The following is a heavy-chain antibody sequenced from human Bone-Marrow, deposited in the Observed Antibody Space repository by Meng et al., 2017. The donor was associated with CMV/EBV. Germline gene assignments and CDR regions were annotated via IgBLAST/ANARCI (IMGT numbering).Heavy chain of an antibody. CDR1: GGTFSSYT. CDR3: ARVNRWELNDGNWFDP. D-gene: IGHD1-26*01. V-gene: IGHV1-69*02. J-gene: IGHJ5*02. Sequence: SVKVSCKASGGTFSSYTISWVRQAPGQGLEWMGRIIPILGIANYAQKFQGRVTITADKSTSTAYMELSSLRSEDTDVYYCARVNRWELNDGNWFDPWGQGTLVTVSS. CDR2: IIPILGIA.